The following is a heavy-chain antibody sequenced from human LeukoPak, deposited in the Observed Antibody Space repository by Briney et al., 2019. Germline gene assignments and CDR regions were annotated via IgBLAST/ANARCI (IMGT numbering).Heavy chain of an antibody. Sequence: GGSLRLSCSASGFAFSSYAMYWVRQAPGKGLEYVSGISSNGGSTYYADSVKGRFTISRDNSKNTLYLQMSSLRAEDTAVYYCVKITSSSGGDYWGQGTLVTVSS. D-gene: IGHD6-19*01. J-gene: IGHJ4*02. CDR2: ISSNGGST. CDR1: GFAFSSYA. CDR3: VKITSSSGGDY. V-gene: IGHV3-64D*09.